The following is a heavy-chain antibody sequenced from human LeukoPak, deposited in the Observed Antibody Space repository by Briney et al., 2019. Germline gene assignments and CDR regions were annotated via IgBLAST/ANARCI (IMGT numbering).Heavy chain of an antibody. CDR3: ARPGPYSGSYEGAFDI. J-gene: IGHJ3*02. Sequence: GGSLRLSCEASGFTFRSYAMSWVRQAPGKELEWVAVISYDGSNKYYADSVKGRFTISRDNSKNTLYLQMNSLRAEDTAVYYCARPGPYSGSYEGAFDIWGQGTMVTVSS. CDR1: GFTFRSYA. V-gene: IGHV3-30-3*01. CDR2: ISYDGSNK. D-gene: IGHD1-26*01.